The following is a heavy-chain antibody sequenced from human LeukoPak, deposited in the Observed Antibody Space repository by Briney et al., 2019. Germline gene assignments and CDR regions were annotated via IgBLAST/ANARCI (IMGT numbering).Heavy chain of an antibody. J-gene: IGHJ4*02. CDR1: GGSISSHY. CDR3: ARGPLDSGYTYFDY. V-gene: IGHV4-59*11. Sequence: SETLSLTCTVSGGSISSHYWSWIRQPPGKGLEWIGYIYYSGSTNYNPSLKSRVTISVDTSKNQFSLNLSSVTAADTAVYYCARGPLDSGYTYFDYWGQGTLVSVAS. D-gene: IGHD5-12*01. CDR2: IYYSGST.